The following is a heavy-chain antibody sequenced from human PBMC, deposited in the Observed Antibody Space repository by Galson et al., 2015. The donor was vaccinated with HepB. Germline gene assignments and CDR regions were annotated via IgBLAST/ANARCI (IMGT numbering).Heavy chain of an antibody. D-gene: IGHD7-27*01. V-gene: IGHV3-48*02. CDR3: ARMGIRSYYYYGMDV. CDR1: GFTFSSYS. CDR2: ISSSSSTI. Sequence: SLRLSCAASGFTFSSYSMNWVRQAPGKGLEWVSYISSSSSTIYYADSVKGRFTISRDSAKNSLYLQMNSLRDEDTAVYYCARMGIRSYYYYGMDVWGQGTTVTVSS. J-gene: IGHJ6*02.